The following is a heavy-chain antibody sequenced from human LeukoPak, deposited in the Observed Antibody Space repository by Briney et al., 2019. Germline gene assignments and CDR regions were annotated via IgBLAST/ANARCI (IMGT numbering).Heavy chain of an antibody. D-gene: IGHD6-13*01. CDR1: GFTFSSYA. Sequence: GGSLRLSCAASGFTFSSYAMSWVRQAPGKGLEWVSAISGSGGGTYYADSVKGRFTISRDNSKNTLYLQMTSLRAEDTAVYYCAKPGYAGYSTSWYPIDYWGQGTLVTVSS. J-gene: IGHJ4*02. CDR3: AKPGYAGYSTSWYPIDY. V-gene: IGHV3-23*01. CDR2: ISGSGGGT.